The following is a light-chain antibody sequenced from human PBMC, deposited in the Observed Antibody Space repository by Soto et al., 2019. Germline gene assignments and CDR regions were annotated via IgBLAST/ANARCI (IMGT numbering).Light chain of an antibody. J-gene: IGKJ1*01. CDR2: NAS. CDR3: QQYNNWPPWT. Sequence: EIVMTQSPAALSVSPGERATLSCKASQTVSSNLAWYQQKPGQAPRLLIYNASTRATGIPARCSGSGSGTDFTLTISSRQSEDFAIYYCQQYNNWPPWTFGQGTKVESK. CDR1: QTVSSN. V-gene: IGKV3-15*01.